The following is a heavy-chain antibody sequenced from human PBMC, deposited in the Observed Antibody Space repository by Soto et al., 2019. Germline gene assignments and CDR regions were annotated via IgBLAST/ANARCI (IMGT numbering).Heavy chain of an antibody. D-gene: IGHD6-13*01. V-gene: IGHV4-34*01. CDR2: INHSGST. J-gene: IGHJ6*02. Sequence: PSETLSLTCAVYGGSFSGYYWSWIHQPPGKGLEWIGEINHSGSTNYNPSLKSRVTISVDTSKNQFSLKLSSVTAADTAVYYCARGYSSSWYYYYGMDVWGQGTTVTVSS. CDR3: ARGYSSSWYYYYGMDV. CDR1: GGSFSGYY.